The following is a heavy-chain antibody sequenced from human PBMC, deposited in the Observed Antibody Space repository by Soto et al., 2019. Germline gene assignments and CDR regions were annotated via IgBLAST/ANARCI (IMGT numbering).Heavy chain of an antibody. J-gene: IGHJ6*03. CDR3: ARVVRLRFLVWLSYYYYMDV. CDR1: GGSFSGYY. CDR2: INHSGST. Sequence: PSETLSLTCAVYGGSFSGYYWSWIRQPPGKGLEWIGEINHSGSTNYNPSLKSRVTISVDTSKNQFSLKLSSVTAADTAVYYCARVVRLRFLVWLSYYYYMDVWGKGPTVTVFS. V-gene: IGHV4-34*01. D-gene: IGHD3-3*01.